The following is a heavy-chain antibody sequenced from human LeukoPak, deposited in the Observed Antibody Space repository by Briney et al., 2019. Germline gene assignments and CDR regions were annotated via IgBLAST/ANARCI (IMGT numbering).Heavy chain of an antibody. CDR2: IISSSGSSM. CDR1: GFTFDDYS. D-gene: IGHD5-18*01. Sequence: GGSLRLSCAASGFTFDDYSMNWVRQAPGKGLEWVSNIISSSGSSMYYADSVRGRFTISRDNAKNSLYLQMSSLRAEDTAVYYCARDLGGGGYTSMVRGYYYGMDVWGQGTTVTVSS. J-gene: IGHJ6*02. CDR3: ARDLGGGGYTSMVRGYYYGMDV. V-gene: IGHV3-48*04.